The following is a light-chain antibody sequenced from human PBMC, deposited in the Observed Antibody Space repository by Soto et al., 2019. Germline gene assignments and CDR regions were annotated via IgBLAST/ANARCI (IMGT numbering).Light chain of an antibody. CDR1: SSNIGSNT. CDR3: AAWDDSLNVV. Sequence: QPVLTQPPSASGTPGQRVTISCSGSSSNIGSNTVNWYQQLPGTAPKLLIYSNNQRPSGVPDRSSGSKSGTSASLAISGLQSEDEADYYCAAWDDSLNVVFGGGTKLTVL. J-gene: IGLJ2*01. V-gene: IGLV1-44*01. CDR2: SNN.